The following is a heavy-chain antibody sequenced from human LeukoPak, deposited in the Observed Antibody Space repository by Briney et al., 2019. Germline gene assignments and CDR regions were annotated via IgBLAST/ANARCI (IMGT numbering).Heavy chain of an antibody. D-gene: IGHD6-19*01. J-gene: IGHJ4*02. Sequence: SVKVSCKASGGTFSSYAISWVRQAPGQGLEWMGGIIPIFGTANYAQKFHGRVTITADESTSTAYMELSSLRSEDTAAYYCASPGIAVADNDYWGQGTLVTVSS. CDR1: GGTFSSYA. CDR3: ASPGIAVADNDY. V-gene: IGHV1-69*13. CDR2: IIPIFGTA.